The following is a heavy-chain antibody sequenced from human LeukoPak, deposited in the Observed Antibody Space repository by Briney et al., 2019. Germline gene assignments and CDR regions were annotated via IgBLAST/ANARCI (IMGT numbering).Heavy chain of an antibody. CDR3: LYGGYFQH. V-gene: IGHV3-74*01. D-gene: IGHD3-16*01. Sequence: GGSLRLSCAASGFTFSSYWMHWVRQVPNQGLMWVSRINSDVTISEYVDSVNGRFTISRDNAKNTLYLQMNSLRAEDTAVYFCLYGGYFQHWGQGTLVTVSS. CDR1: GFTFSSYW. CDR2: INSDVTIS. J-gene: IGHJ1*01.